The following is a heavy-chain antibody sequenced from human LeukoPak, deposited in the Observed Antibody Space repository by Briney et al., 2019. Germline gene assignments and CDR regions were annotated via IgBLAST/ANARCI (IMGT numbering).Heavy chain of an antibody. Sequence: SVKVSCKASGGTFSSYAISWVRQAPGQGLEWMGRIIPIFGTANYAQKFQGRVTITTDESTSTAYMELSSLRSEDTAVYYCARDYPSLDTAMVILDYWGQGTLVTVSS. CDR2: IIPIFGTA. CDR3: ARDYPSLDTAMVILDY. CDR1: GGTFSSYA. D-gene: IGHD5-18*01. V-gene: IGHV1-69*05. J-gene: IGHJ4*02.